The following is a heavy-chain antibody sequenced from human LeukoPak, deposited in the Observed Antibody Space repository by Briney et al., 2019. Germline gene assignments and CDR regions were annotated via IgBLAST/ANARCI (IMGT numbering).Heavy chain of an antibody. CDR2: INPNSGGT. CDR1: GYTFTGYY. V-gene: IGHV1-2*02. CDR3: ARGLGDYYDTSGYYYAVPAH. J-gene: IGHJ4*02. Sequence: ASVKVSRKASGYTFTGYYLHWVRQAPGQGLEWMGWINPNSGGTNYAQKFQGRVTMTGDTSISTAYMELSSLRSEDTAVYYCARGLGDYYDTSGYYYAVPAHWGQGTLVTVSS. D-gene: IGHD3-22*01.